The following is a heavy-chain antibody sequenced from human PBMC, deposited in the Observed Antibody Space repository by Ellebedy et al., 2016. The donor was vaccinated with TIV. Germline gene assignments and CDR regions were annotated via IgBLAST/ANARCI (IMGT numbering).Heavy chain of an antibody. D-gene: IGHD2-15*01. CDR2: IWHDGSHS. CDR3: ARTDCSGRSCYSFFQY. Sequence: GESLKISCEASGFTFSSYGMHWVRQAPGKGLEWVGIIWHDGSHSYYADSVKGRFTISKDDSGDTLYLQMHSLRAEDTAIYYCARTDCSGRSCYSFFQYWGQGTPVTVSS. J-gene: IGHJ1*01. CDR1: GFTFSSYG. V-gene: IGHV3-33*03.